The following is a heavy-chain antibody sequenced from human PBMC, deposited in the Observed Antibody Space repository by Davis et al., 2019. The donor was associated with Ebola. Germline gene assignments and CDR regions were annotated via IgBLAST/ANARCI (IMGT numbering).Heavy chain of an antibody. CDR2: INPNSGGT. D-gene: IGHD3-3*01. CDR1: GYTFTSYG. J-gene: IGHJ2*01. V-gene: IGHV1-2*02. CDR3: ARQQDFWSGSFDL. Sequence: ASVKVSCKASGYTFTSYGISWVRQAPGQGLEWMGWINPNSGGTNYAQKFQGRVTMTRDTSISTAYMELSRLRSDDTAVYYCARQQDFWSGSFDLWGRGTLVTVSS.